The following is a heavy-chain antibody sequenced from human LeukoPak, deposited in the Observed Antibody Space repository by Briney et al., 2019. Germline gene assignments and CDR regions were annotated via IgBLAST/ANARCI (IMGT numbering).Heavy chain of an antibody. D-gene: IGHD5-12*01. CDR2: ISGSGDHT. J-gene: IGHJ3*02. CDR1: GFSFTTYG. CDR3: VKPAEWLRLRADVFET. Sequence: VRSLRLSCAPSGFSFTTYGMSWVRQSPGKALKCVSGISGSGDHTYPGDTVSGRFTISRDNSNISLYLEMQSITVEDTALYYCVKPAEWLRLRADVFETWGQGAIVTVPS. V-gene: IGHV3-23*01.